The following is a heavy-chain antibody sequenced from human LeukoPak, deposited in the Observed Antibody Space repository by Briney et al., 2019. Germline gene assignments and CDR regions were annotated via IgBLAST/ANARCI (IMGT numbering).Heavy chain of an antibody. CDR1: GFTFDDYG. CDR3: ARFIVGATRWFDP. J-gene: IGHJ5*02. D-gene: IGHD1-26*01. V-gene: IGHV3-20*04. CDR2: INWNGGRT. Sequence: GGSLRLSCAASGFTFDDYGMSWVRQAPGKGLEWVSDINWNGGRTGYTDSVKGRFTISRDNAKNSLYLQMNSLRAEDTALYYCARFIVGATRWFDPWGQGTLVTVSS.